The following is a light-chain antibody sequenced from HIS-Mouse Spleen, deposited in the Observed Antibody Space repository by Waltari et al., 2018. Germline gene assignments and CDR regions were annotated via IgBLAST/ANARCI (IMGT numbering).Light chain of an antibody. V-gene: IGLV2-11*01. CDR2: DVS. Sequence: QSALTQPRSVSGSPGQSVTISCTGTSSDVGGYNYVSWYQQHPGKAPKLMIYDVSKLPSGVPDRVSGAKSGNTASLTISGLQAEDEADYYCCSYAGSYTFVFGGGTKLTVL. CDR3: CSYAGSYTFV. CDR1: SSDVGGYNY. J-gene: IGLJ2*01.